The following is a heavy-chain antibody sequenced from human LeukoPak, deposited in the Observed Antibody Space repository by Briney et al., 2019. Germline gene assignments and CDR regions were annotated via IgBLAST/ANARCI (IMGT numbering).Heavy chain of an antibody. CDR3: AREGYSSGWYRGYFDL. CDR2: IYTNGDT. J-gene: IGHJ2*01. Sequence: SETLSLTCTVSGDSISSFYWCWIRQPAGKGLEWIGRIYTNGDTNYNSSLKSRVTMSIDTSMNQFSLNLRSLTAADTAVYYCAREGYSSGWYRGYFDLWGRGALVTVSS. CDR1: GDSISSFY. D-gene: IGHD6-19*01. V-gene: IGHV4-4*07.